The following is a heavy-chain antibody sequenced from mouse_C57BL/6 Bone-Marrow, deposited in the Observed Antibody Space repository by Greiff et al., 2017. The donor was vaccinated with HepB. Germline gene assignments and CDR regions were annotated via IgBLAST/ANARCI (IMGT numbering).Heavy chain of an antibody. J-gene: IGHJ2*01. CDR2: IYPRSGNT. D-gene: IGHD3-2*02. V-gene: IGHV1-81*01. CDR3: ARHSSGFDY. Sequence: VKLVESGAELARPGASVKLSCKASGYTFTSYGISWVKQRTGQGLEWIGEIYPRSGNTYYNEKFKGKATLTADKSSSTAYMELRSLTSEDSAVYFCARHSSGFDYWGQGTTLTVSS. CDR1: GYTFTSYG.